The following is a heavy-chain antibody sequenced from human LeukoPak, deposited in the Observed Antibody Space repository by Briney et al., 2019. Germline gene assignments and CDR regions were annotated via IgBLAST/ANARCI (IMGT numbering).Heavy chain of an antibody. V-gene: IGHV3-21*01. J-gene: IGHJ4*02. CDR3: ASLMTTVTADY. D-gene: IGHD4-17*01. CDR1: GFTFSSYA. Sequence: GGSLRLSCAASGFTFSSYAMSWVRQAPGKGLEWVSSISSSSSYIYYADSVKGRFTISRDNAKNSLYLQMNSLRAEDTAVYYCASLMTTVTADYWGQGTLVTVSS. CDR2: ISSSSSYI.